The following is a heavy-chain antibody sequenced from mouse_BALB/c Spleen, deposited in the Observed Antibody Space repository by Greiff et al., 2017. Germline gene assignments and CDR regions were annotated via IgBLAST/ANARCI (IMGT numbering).Heavy chain of an antibody. J-gene: IGHJ2*01. Sequence: EVQLVESGGGLVKPGGSLKLSCAASGFTFSSYTMSWVRQTPEKRLEWVATISSGGSYTYYPDSVKGRFTISRDNAKNTLYLQMSSLKSEDTAMYYCTRQGDYDFDYWGQGTTLTVSS. D-gene: IGHD2-4*01. V-gene: IGHV5-6-4*01. CDR2: ISSGGSYT. CDR1: GFTFSSYT. CDR3: TRQGDYDFDY.